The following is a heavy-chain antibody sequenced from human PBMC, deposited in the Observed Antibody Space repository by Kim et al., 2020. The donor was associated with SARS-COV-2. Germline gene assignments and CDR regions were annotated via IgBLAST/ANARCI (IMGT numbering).Heavy chain of an antibody. CDR1: GYTFTSYG. D-gene: IGHD6-13*01. Sequence: ASVKVSCKASGYTFTSYGISWVRQAPGQGLEWMGWISAYNGNTNYAQKLQGRVTMTTATSTSRAYMELRSLRSDDTPVYYCERDGAAASTSTHYYYYGMDVWGQGTTVTVSS. CDR2: ISAYNGNT. J-gene: IGHJ6*02. CDR3: ERDGAAASTSTHYYYYGMDV. V-gene: IGHV1-18*04.